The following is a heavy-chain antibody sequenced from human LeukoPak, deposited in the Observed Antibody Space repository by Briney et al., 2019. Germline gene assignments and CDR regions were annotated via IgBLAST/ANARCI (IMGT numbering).Heavy chain of an antibody. D-gene: IGHD3-3*01. V-gene: IGHV3-23*01. CDR3: LYDFWSGYAFDI. J-gene: IGHJ3*02. Sequence: GRSLRLSCAASGFTSSSYAMSWVRQAPGKGLEWVSAISGSGGSTYYADSVKGRFTISRDNSKNTLYLQMNSLRAEDTAVYYCLYDFWSGYAFDIWGQGTMVTVSS. CDR2: ISGSGGST. CDR1: GFTSSSYA.